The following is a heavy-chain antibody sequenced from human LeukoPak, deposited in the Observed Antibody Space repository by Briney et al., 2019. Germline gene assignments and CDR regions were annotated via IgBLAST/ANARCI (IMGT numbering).Heavy chain of an antibody. CDR3: ARGRLELLKRWFDP. CDR2: MNPNSGNI. Sequence: ASVKVSCKASGYTFTSYDINWVRQAPGQGLEWMGWMNPNSGNIGYAQKFQGRVTMTRNTSISTAYMELSSLRSEDTAVYYCARGRLELLKRWFDPWGQGTLVTVSS. V-gene: IGHV1-8*01. CDR1: GYTFTSYD. D-gene: IGHD1-7*01. J-gene: IGHJ5*02.